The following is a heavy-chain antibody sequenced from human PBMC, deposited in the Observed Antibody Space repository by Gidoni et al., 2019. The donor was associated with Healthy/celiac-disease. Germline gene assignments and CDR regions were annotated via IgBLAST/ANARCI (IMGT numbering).Heavy chain of an antibody. CDR1: GGTFSSYA. J-gene: IGHJ5*02. V-gene: IGHV1-69*01. CDR2: IIPIFGTA. Sequence: QVQLVQSGAEVKKPGSSVKVSCKASGGTFSSYAISWVRQAPGQGLEWMGGIIPIFGTANYAQKFQGRVTITADESTSTAYMELSSLRSEDTAVYYCARARNPYCSGGSCYSDWFDPWGQGTLVTVSS. CDR3: ARARNPYCSGGSCYSDWFDP. D-gene: IGHD2-15*01.